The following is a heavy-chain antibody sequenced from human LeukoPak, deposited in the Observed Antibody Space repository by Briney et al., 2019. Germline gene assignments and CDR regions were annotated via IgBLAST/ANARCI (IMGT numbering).Heavy chain of an antibody. Sequence: SETLSLTCAVYGGSFSGYYWSWIRQPAGKGLEWIGRIYTSGSTNYNPSLKSRVTISVDTSKNQFSLKLSSVTAADTAVYYCARGRDGYTNRGKDYWGQGTLVTVSS. J-gene: IGHJ4*02. CDR1: GGSFSGYY. D-gene: IGHD5-24*01. CDR3: ARGRDGYTNRGKDY. V-gene: IGHV4-59*10. CDR2: IYTSGST.